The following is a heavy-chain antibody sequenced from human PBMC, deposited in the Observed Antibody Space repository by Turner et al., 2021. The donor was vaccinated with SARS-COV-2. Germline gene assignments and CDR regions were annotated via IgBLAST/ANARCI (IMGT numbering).Heavy chain of an antibody. CDR2: INSDGMFT. CDR3: ARDQRDSVIWSGYGAFDI. D-gene: IGHD3-3*01. Sequence: EVQLVESGGGLVQPGGSLRLSCAASGFTFSRYWMHWVRQAPGKGLVWVSHINSDGMFTSYADSVKGRFTISRDKAKNTLYLQMNSLRAEDTAVYYCARDQRDSVIWSGYGAFDIWGQGTMVTVSS. CDR1: GFTFSRYW. V-gene: IGHV3-74*01. J-gene: IGHJ3*02.